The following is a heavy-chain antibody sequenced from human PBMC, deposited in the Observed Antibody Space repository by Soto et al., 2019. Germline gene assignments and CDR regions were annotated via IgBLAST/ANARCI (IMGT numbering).Heavy chain of an antibody. CDR3: ARVPYYYDSSGYYFDAFDI. CDR2: ISYDGSNK. D-gene: IGHD3-22*01. Sequence: PGGSLRLSCAASGFTFSSYAMHWVRQAPGKGLEWVAVISYDGSNKYYADSVKGRFTISRDNSKNTLYLQMNSLRAEDTAVYYCARVPYYYDSSGYYFDAFDIWGQGTMVTVSS. J-gene: IGHJ3*02. CDR1: GFTFSSYA. V-gene: IGHV3-30-3*01.